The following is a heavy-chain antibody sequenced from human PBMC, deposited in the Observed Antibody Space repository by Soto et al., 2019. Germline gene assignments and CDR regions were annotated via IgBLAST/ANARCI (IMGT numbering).Heavy chain of an antibody. CDR2: IYWDDDK. Sequence: QITLKESGPTLVKPTQTLTLTCTFSGFSLSTSGVGVGWIRQPPGKALEWLALIYWDDDKRYSPSLKSRLTITKDNTNNQVVLTMTNMDPVDTATYYCAHYPAYDFWSGYYTAPTYYVDYWGQGTLVTVSS. D-gene: IGHD3-3*01. CDR3: AHYPAYDFWSGYYTAPTYYVDY. V-gene: IGHV2-5*02. CDR1: GFSLSTSGVG. J-gene: IGHJ4*02.